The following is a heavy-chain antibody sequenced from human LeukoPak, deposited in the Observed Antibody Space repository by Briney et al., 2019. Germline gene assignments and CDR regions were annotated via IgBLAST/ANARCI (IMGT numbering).Heavy chain of an antibody. V-gene: IGHV1-46*01. CDR3: ARDQEGFDY. J-gene: IGHJ4*02. CDR1: GYTFTNNY. CDR2: IYPRDGST. Sequence: ASVKVSCKASGYTFTNNYLHWVRQAPGQGLEWMGMIYPRDGSTSYAQNSQGRVTVTRDTSTTTVHMELRGLRSEDTAVYYCARDQEGFDYWGQGTVVTVSS.